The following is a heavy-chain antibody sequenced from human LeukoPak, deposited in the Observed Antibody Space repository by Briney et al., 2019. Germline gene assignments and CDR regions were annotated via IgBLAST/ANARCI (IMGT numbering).Heavy chain of an antibody. CDR3: ARAGLLYCTNGVCYSNWFDP. Sequence: SETLSLTCAVYGGSFSGYYWSWIRQPPGKGLEWIGEINHSGSTNYNPSLKSRVTISVDTSKNQFSLKLSSVTAADTAVYYCARAGLLYCTNGVCYSNWFDPWGQGTLVTVSS. CDR1: GGSFSGYY. D-gene: IGHD2-8*01. CDR2: INHSGST. J-gene: IGHJ5*02. V-gene: IGHV4-34*01.